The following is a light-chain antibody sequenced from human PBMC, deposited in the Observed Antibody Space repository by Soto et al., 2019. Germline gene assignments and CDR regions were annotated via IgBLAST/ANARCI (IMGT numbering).Light chain of an antibody. J-gene: IGKJ1*01. CDR2: GAS. Sequence: TLLTQLSGTLSLSRVERAXLSXFASQSVSSSYLAWYQQKPGQAPRLLIYGASSRATGIPDRFSGSGSGTDFTLTISRLEPEDFAVYYCQQYGSSPPVTFGQGTKVDI. CDR3: QQYGSSPPVT. V-gene: IGKV3-20*01. CDR1: QSVSSSY.